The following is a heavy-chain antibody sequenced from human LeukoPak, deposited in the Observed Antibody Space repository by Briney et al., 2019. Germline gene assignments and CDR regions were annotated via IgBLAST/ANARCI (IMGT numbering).Heavy chain of an antibody. V-gene: IGHV4-4*07. J-gene: IGHJ4*02. Sequence: SETLSLTCTVSGASISSYYWNWIRQPAGKGLEWIERIYTSGSTNYNPSLKSRVNMSVDTSKNQFYLKLSSVTDADTAVYYCARDRGYSYGQYYFDYWGQGTLLTVSS. CDR2: IYTSGST. CDR1: GASISSYY. CDR3: ARDRGYSYGQYYFDY. D-gene: IGHD5-18*01.